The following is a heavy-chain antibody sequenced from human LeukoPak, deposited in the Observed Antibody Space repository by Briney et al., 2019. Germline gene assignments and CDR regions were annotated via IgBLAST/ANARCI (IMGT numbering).Heavy chain of an antibody. Sequence: GGSLRLSCAASGFTFDDYGMSWVRHAPGKGLEWVSGINWNGGSTGYADSVKGRFTISRDNSKNTLYLQMNSLRAEDTAVYYCAKDKRWWQADYWGQGTLVTVSS. V-gene: IGHV3-20*04. CDR1: GFTFDDYG. CDR3: AKDKRWWQADY. J-gene: IGHJ4*02. D-gene: IGHD2-8*02. CDR2: INWNGGST.